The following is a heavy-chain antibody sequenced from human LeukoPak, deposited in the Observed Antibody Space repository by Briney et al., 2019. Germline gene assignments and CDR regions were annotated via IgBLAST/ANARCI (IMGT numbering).Heavy chain of an antibody. J-gene: IGHJ3*02. CDR3: AREWFPGAFDI. Sequence: GGSLRLSCAASGFTFSSHWMSWVRQAPGKGLVWVSRINSDGSSTSYADSVKGRFTISRDNAKNTLYLQMNSLRAEDTAVYYCAREWFPGAFDIWGQGTMVTVSS. CDR2: INSDGSST. V-gene: IGHV3-74*01. D-gene: IGHD3-10*01. CDR1: GFTFSSHW.